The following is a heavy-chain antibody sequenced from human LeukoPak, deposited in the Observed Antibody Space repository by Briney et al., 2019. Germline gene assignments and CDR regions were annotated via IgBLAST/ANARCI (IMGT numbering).Heavy chain of an antibody. CDR1: GGSISSNSYY. V-gene: IGHV4-39*07. CDR2: IYHSGST. J-gene: IGHJ4*02. CDR3: ARTKKVITRMGYFDY. D-gene: IGHD3-22*01. Sequence: SETLSLTCAVSGGSISSNSYYWGWIRQPPGKGLEWIGSIYHSGSTYYNPSLKSRVTISVDTSKNQFSLKLSSVTAADTAVYYCARTKKVITRMGYFDYWGQGTLVTVSS.